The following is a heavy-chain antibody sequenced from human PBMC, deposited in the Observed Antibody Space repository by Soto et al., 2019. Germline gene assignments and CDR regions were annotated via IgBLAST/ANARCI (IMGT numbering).Heavy chain of an antibody. CDR2: INHSGST. CDR1: GGSFSGYY. J-gene: IGHJ4*02. V-gene: IGHV4-34*01. Sequence: SETLSLTCAVYGGSFSGYYWIWIRQPPGKGLEWIGEINHSGSTNYNPSLKSRVTISVDTSKNQFSLKLSSVTAADTAVYYCARGSPHYDFWSGYYVAFFDYWGQGTLVTVSS. CDR3: ARGSPHYDFWSGYYVAFFDY. D-gene: IGHD3-3*01.